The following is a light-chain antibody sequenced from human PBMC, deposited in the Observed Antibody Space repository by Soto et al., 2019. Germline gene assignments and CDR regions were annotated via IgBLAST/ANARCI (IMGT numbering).Light chain of an antibody. J-gene: IGKJ1*01. CDR1: QSIGDS. Sequence: DIQMTQSPSTLPASVGDRVTITCRASQSIGDSLAWYRQKPGKAPYLLISDVSSLERGVPSRFSGSGSGTEFTITISSMQPDDFATFYCQQYNGYSRTFGQGTKVDIK. CDR2: DVS. V-gene: IGKV1-5*01. CDR3: QQYNGYSRT.